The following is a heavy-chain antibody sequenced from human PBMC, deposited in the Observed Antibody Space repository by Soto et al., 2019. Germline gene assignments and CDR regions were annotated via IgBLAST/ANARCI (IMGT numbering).Heavy chain of an antibody. Sequence: PSETLSLTCSVSGVSVISGGHYWNWIRQFPGKGLEWIGYIYHSGGGYYNPSLKSRASMSVDTSKNEFSLRLASVTAADTAVYFCARDPAETVDRQYFDYWGQGALVTVSS. CDR3: ARDPAETVDRQYFDY. CDR1: GVSVISGGHY. V-gene: IGHV4-31*03. CDR2: IYHSGGG. J-gene: IGHJ4*02. D-gene: IGHD4-4*01.